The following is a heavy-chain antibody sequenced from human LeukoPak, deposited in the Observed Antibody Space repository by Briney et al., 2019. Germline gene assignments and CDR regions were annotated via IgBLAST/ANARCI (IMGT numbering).Heavy chain of an antibody. CDR2: ISSNGGST. CDR1: GFTFGDYA. Sequence: GGSLRLSCTASGFTFGDYAMHWVRQAPGKGLEYVSAISSNGGSTYYANSVKGRFTISRDNSKNTLYLQMGSLRAEDMAVYYCARGPWAPRGYYYDSSDPTGTFDIWGQGTMVTVSS. V-gene: IGHV3-64*01. J-gene: IGHJ3*02. D-gene: IGHD3-22*01. CDR3: ARGPWAPRGYYYDSSDPTGTFDI.